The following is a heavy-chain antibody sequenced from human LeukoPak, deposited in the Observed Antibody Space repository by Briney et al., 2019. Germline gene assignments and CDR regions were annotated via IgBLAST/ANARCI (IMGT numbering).Heavy chain of an antibody. V-gene: IGHV3-53*01. D-gene: IGHD6-19*01. J-gene: IGHJ4*02. CDR2: LCNGGDT. Sequence: PGGSLRLSCAVSGLIVSSNCMSWVRQAPGKGLEWVSILCNGGDTWYADSVKGRFTISRDNSKNTLYLQMNSLRAEDSAVYYCAGDVLRSSGSFCGQGTLLTVSS. CDR3: AGDVLRSSGSF. CDR1: GLIVSSNC.